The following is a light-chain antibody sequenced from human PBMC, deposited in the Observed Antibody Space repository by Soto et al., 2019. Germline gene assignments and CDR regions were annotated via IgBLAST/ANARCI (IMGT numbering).Light chain of an antibody. V-gene: IGLV2-18*02. CDR3: SSYTSSSTYV. J-gene: IGLJ1*01. CDR1: SSDVGGYNR. CDR2: EVS. Sequence: QSALTQPPSVSGSPGQSVTISCTGTSSDVGGYNRVSWYRQPPGTAPKLMIYEVSSRPSGVPDRFSGSKSGNTASLTISGLQAEDEADYYCSSYTSSSTYVLGTGTKLTVL.